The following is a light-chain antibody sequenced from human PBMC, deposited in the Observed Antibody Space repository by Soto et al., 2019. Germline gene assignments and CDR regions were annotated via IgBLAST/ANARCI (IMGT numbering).Light chain of an antibody. J-gene: IGLJ2*01. CDR2: DVS. Sequence: QSVLTQPRSVSGSPGQSVTISCTGTSSDVGGYNYVSWYQQHPGTAPKLMIYDVSKRPSGVPDRFSGSKSGNTASLTISGLQAEDESYYYCCSYAGSYSWVFGGGTKLTVL. CDR1: SSDVGGYNY. CDR3: CSYAGSYSWV. V-gene: IGLV2-11*01.